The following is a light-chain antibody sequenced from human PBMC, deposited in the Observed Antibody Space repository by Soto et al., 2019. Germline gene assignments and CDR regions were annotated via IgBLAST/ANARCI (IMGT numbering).Light chain of an antibody. CDR3: QQYNNYSWT. CDR2: DAS. J-gene: IGKJ1*01. CDR1: QSISNW. Sequence: DIQMTQSPSTLSASVGDRVTITCRASQSISNWLAWYQQKPGKAPKLLIYDASSLESGVPSRFSGRGSGTEFTLTNSSLQPDDFATYYCQQYNNYSWTFGQGTKVESK. V-gene: IGKV1-5*01.